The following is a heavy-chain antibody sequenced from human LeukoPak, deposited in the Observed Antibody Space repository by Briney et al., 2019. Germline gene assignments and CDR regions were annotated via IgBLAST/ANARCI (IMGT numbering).Heavy chain of an antibody. J-gene: IGHJ6*03. D-gene: IGHD3-22*01. CDR2: MNPSGST. CDR1: GGSFSGYY. V-gene: IGHV4-34*01. Sequence: SSETLSLTCAVYGGSFSGYYWTWIRQTPEKGLEWIGEMNPSGSTNYNPSLKSRVTISVDTSKNQFSLELSSVTAADTAVYYCARGRQDVTMIVVVMTAVSYYLDVWGKGTTVTIS. CDR3: ARGRQDVTMIVVVMTAVSYYLDV.